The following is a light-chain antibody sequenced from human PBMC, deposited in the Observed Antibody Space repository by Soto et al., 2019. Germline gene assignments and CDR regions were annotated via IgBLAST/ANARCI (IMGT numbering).Light chain of an antibody. Sequence: QSALTQPASVSGSPGQSITISCTGSSSDIGDYNYVSWYTQHPGKAPKLMIYDVSNRPSGVSNRFSGSKSGNTASLTISGLQAEDEADYYCSSYTSNNFVIFGGGTQLTVL. CDR1: SSDIGDYNY. CDR2: DVS. J-gene: IGLJ2*01. V-gene: IGLV2-14*03. CDR3: SSYTSNNFVI.